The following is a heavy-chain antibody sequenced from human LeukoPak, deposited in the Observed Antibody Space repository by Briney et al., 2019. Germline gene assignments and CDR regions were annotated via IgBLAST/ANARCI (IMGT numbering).Heavy chain of an antibody. CDR1: GFTFSSYA. J-gene: IGHJ6*02. CDR2: IAFDGSNA. V-gene: IGHV3-30-3*01. CDR3: SRGRYGDYSRSGYYYGMDV. D-gene: IGHD4-17*01. Sequence: GRSLRLSCVASGFTFSSYAMHWVRQAPGKGLEWVAVIAFDGSNALYADSVKDRFTISRDISKSTLYPEMNSLKAEDSAIYYCSRGRYGDYSRSGYYYGMDVWGQGTTVTVSS.